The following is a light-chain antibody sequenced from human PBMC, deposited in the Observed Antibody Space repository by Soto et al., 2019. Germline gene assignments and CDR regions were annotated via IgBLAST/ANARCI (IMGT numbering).Light chain of an antibody. Sequence: QSALTQPPSASGSPGQSVTISCTGTRSDVGGYNYVSWYQQHPGKAPKLVIYEVSKRPSGVPDRFSGSKSGNTASLTVSGLQAEDEADYYCSSYAGSNNFGVFGTGTK. CDR2: EVS. J-gene: IGLJ1*01. CDR1: RSDVGGYNY. V-gene: IGLV2-8*01. CDR3: SSYAGSNNFGV.